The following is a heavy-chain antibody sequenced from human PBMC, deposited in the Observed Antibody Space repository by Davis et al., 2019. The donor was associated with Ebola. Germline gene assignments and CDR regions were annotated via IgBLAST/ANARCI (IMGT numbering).Heavy chain of an antibody. J-gene: IGHJ4*02. D-gene: IGHD1-1*01. CDR2: IYPGDSDT. Sequence: KVSCKGSGYSFTSYWIVWVRQMPGKGLEWMGIIYPGDSDTRYSPSFQGQVTISADKSISTAYLQWSSLKASDTAMYYCARSEALYGNFDFWGQGNLVTVSS. CDR3: ARSEALYGNFDF. V-gene: IGHV5-51*01. CDR1: GYSFTSYW.